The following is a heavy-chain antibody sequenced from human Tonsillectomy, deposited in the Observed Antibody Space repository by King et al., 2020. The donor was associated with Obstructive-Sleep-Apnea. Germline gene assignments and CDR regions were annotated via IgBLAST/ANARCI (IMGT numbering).Heavy chain of an antibody. CDR2: IRYDGSNK. Sequence: VQLVESGGGVVQPGGSLRLSCVASGFTFSNYGMHWVRQAPGKGLEWVAFIRYDGSNKYYADSVKGRFTISRDNSKNTLYLQMNSLRAEDTAVYYCAKVFLEYHYDSSGPDYWDQGTLVTVSS. V-gene: IGHV3-30*02. D-gene: IGHD3-22*01. J-gene: IGHJ4*02. CDR1: GFTFSNYG. CDR3: AKVFLEYHYDSSGPDY.